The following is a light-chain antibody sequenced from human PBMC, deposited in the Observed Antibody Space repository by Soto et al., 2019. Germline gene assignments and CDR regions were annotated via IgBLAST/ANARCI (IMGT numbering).Light chain of an antibody. CDR1: SSDVGGYNF. CDR3: SSSTSSSTRV. J-gene: IGLJ1*01. V-gene: IGLV2-14*01. CDR2: EVS. Sequence: QSVLTQPASVSGSPGQSITISCTGTSSDVGGYNFVSWYQRHPGKAPKLMIYEVSDRPSGVSNRFSGSKSGNTASLTISGLQAEDEADYYCSSSTSSSTRVFGTGTKLTVL.